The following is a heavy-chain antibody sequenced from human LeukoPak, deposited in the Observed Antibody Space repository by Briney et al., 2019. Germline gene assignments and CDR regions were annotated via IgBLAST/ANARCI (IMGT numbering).Heavy chain of an antibody. J-gene: IGHJ6*03. CDR2: IKSKFDGGTS. D-gene: IGHD6-19*01. CDR1: GFSFNNAW. CDR3: TTDSLGWAENYYYYYMDV. Sequence: GGSLRLSCSASGFSFNNAWMSWVRQAPGKGLEWVGRIKSKFDGGTSDYAAPVKGRFTISRDDSKNTLYLQINSLKTEDTAVYYCTTDSLGWAENYYYYYMDVWGKGTTVTVSS. V-gene: IGHV3-15*01.